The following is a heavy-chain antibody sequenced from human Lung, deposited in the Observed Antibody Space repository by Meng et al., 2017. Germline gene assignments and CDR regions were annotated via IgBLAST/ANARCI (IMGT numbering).Heavy chain of an antibody. D-gene: IGHD4-11*01. J-gene: IGHJ4*02. CDR2: INHSGST. Sequence: QVQHQQWGGGLLKPSETLSLTCVVSGGSFSDYYWSWIRQPPGKGLEWIGEINHSGSTNYNPSLESRATISVDTSQNNLSLKLSSVTAADSAVYYCARGPTTMAHDFDYWGQGTLVTVSS. V-gene: IGHV4-34*01. CDR3: ARGPTTMAHDFDY. CDR1: GGSFSDYY.